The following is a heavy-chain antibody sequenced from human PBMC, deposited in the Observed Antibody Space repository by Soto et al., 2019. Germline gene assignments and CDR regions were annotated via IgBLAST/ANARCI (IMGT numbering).Heavy chain of an antibody. CDR3: ARLPRRGYSSSWYL. CDR2: IYYSGST. V-gene: IGHV4-39*01. CDR1: GGSISSSSYY. J-gene: IGHJ4*02. Sequence: SGGSISSSSYYWGWIRQPPGKGLEWIGSIYYSGSTYYNPSLKSRVTISVDTSKNQFSLKLSSVTAADTAVYYCARLPRRGYSSSWYLWGQGTLVTVSS. D-gene: IGHD6-13*01.